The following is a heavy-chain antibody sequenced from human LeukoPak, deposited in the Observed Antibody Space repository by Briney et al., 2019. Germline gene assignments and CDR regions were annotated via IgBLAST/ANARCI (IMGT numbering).Heavy chain of an antibody. CDR2: ISVYNGNT. Sequence: ASLKVSSTTSVYTFTTYGISWVRQAPGQGLEWLGRISVYNGNTHYAQKLQGRVTMTTDTSTSTAYMELRSLRSDDTAVYYCARMILLLGDVLTVPPRGFDYWGQGTLVTVSS. V-gene: IGHV1-18*01. J-gene: IGHJ4*02. CDR3: ARMILLLGDVLTVPPRGFDY. D-gene: IGHD3-9*01. CDR1: VYTFTTYG.